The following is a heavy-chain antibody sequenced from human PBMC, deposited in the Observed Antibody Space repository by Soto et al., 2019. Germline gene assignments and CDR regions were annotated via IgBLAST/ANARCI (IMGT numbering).Heavy chain of an antibody. V-gene: IGHV3-33*01. D-gene: IGHD6-6*01. CDR2: IWYDGSNK. CDR1: GFTFSSYG. J-gene: IGHJ4*01. CDR3: ARGVHAARPSWGGFDY. Sequence: QVQLVESGGGVVQPGRSLRLSCAASGFTFSSYGMHWVRQAPGKGLEWVAVIWYDGSNKYYADSVKGRFTISRDNSKNTLYLQMNSLRAEDTAVYYCARGVHAARPSWGGFDYWGHGTLVTVSS.